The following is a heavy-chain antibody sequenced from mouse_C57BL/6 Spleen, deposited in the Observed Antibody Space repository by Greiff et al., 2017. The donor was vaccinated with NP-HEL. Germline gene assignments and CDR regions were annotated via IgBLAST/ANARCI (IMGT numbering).Heavy chain of an antibody. V-gene: IGHV5-17*01. D-gene: IGHD2-4*01. CDR3: AREGYDYDEGGYCYAMDY. Sequence: EVKLVESGGGLVKPGGSLKLSCAASGFTFSDYGMHWVRQAPEKGLEWVAYISSGSSTINYADTVKGRFTISRDNAKNTLFLQMTSLRSEDTAMYYCAREGYDYDEGGYCYAMDYWGQGTSVTVSS. CDR1: GFTFSDYG. J-gene: IGHJ4*01. CDR2: ISSGSSTI.